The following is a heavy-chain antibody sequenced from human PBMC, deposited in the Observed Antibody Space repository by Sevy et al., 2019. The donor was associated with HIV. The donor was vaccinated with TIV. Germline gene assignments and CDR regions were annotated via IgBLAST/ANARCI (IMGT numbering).Heavy chain of an antibody. J-gene: IGHJ5*02. CDR1: GYTFTGYY. V-gene: IGHV1-2*02. D-gene: IGHD3-3*01. Sequence: ASVKVSCKASGYTFTGYYMHWVRQAPGQELEWMGWINPNSGGTNYAQKFQGRVTMTRDTSISTAYMELSRLRSDDTAVYYCARGPRITIFGVDNWFDPWGQGTLVTVSS. CDR2: INPNSGGT. CDR3: ARGPRITIFGVDNWFDP.